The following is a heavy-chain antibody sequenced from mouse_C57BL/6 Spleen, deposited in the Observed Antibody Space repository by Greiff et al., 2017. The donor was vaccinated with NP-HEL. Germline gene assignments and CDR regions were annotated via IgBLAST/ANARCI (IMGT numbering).Heavy chain of an antibody. CDR1: GFTFSDYY. CDR2: ISNGGGST. CDR3: ARPYFAY. V-gene: IGHV5-12*01. Sequence: EVQGVESGGGLVQPGGSLKLSCAASGFTFSDYYMYWVRQTPEKRLEWVAYISNGGGSTYYPDTVKGRFTISRDNAKNTLYLQMSRLKSEDTAMYYCARPYFAYWGQGTLVTVSA. J-gene: IGHJ3*01.